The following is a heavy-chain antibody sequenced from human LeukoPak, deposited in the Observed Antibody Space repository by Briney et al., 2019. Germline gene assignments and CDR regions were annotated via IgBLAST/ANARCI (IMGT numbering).Heavy chain of an antibody. J-gene: IGHJ6*03. Sequence: GGCLRLSCAPSGFTFSTYAMSWVRQAAGKGLEWGSAISGNGGSTYYADSVRGRFTTSRDNSKNTLYLQMNSLRAEDTAVYYCAKFSAGYYYYDYMDVWGKGATVTVSS. CDR1: GFTFSTYA. CDR2: ISGNGGST. V-gene: IGHV3-23*01. CDR3: AKFSAGYYYYDYMDV.